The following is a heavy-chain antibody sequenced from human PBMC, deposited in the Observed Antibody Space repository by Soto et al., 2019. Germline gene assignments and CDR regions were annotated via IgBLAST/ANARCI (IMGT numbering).Heavy chain of an antibody. Sequence: PSETLSLTCTVSGGSISSYYWSWVRQPPGKGLEWIGYIYYSGSTNYNPSLKSRVTKSVDTSKNQFSLKLSSVTAADTAVYYCARLTIFGVAKGYYYYYGMDVWGQGTTVTVSS. D-gene: IGHD3-3*01. CDR3: ARLTIFGVAKGYYYYYGMDV. CDR2: IYYSGST. J-gene: IGHJ6*02. CDR1: GGSISSYY. V-gene: IGHV4-59*08.